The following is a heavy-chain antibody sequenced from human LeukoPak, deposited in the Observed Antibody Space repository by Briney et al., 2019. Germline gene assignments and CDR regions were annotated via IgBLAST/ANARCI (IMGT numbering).Heavy chain of an antibody. Sequence: GASVKVSCKVSGYTLTELSMHWVRQAPGKGLEWMGGFDPEDSETIYAQKFQGRVTMTEDTSTDTAYIELSSLRSEDTAVYYCACITMVRGVTNWFDPWGQGTLVTVSS. CDR3: ACITMVRGVTNWFDP. V-gene: IGHV1-24*01. J-gene: IGHJ5*02. CDR1: GYTLTELS. CDR2: FDPEDSET. D-gene: IGHD3-10*01.